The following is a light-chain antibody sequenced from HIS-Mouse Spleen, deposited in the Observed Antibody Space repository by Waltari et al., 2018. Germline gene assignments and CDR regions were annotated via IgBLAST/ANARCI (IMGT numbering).Light chain of an antibody. CDR3: YSTDSSGNHRV. V-gene: IGLV3-10*01. J-gene: IGLJ2*01. CDR1: ALPKKH. Sequence: SYELTQPPSVSVPPGQTARITCSGDALPKKHPYWYQQKSGQAPVLVIYEDSKRPSGIPERFSGSSSGTMATLTISGAQVEDEADYYCYSTDSSGNHRVFGGGTKLTVL. CDR2: EDS.